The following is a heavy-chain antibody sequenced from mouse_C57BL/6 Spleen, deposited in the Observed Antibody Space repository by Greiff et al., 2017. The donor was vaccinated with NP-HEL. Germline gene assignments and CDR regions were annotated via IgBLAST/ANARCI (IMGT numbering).Heavy chain of an antibody. Sequence: VQLQQSGPELVKPGASVKISCKASGYAFSSSWMNWVKQRPGKGLEWIGRIYPGDGDTNYNGKFKGKATLTADKSSSTAYMQLSSLTSEDSAVYFCAREGGDPFDYWGQGTTLTVSS. J-gene: IGHJ2*01. CDR3: AREGGDPFDY. CDR2: IYPGDGDT. V-gene: IGHV1-82*01. CDR1: GYAFSSSW.